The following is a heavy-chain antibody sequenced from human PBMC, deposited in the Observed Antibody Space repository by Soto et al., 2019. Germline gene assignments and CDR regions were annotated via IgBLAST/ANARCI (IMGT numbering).Heavy chain of an antibody. CDR3: ATMGEIAVAGD. J-gene: IGHJ4*02. CDR1: GGTFSSYT. V-gene: IGHV1-69*02. Sequence: SVNVSCKASGGTFSSYTISWVRQAPGQGLEWMGRIIPILGIANYAQKFQGRVTITADKSTSTAYMELSSLRSEDTAVYYCATMGEIAVAGDWGQGTLVTVSS. CDR2: IIPILGIA. D-gene: IGHD6-19*01.